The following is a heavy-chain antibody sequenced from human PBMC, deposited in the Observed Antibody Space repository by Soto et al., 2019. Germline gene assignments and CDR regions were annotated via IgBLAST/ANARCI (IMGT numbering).Heavy chain of an antibody. Sequence: GGSLRLSCAASGFTFSSYWMGWVRQAPGKGLEWVANIKQDGSEKYYVDSVKGRFTISRDNAKNSLYLQMNSLRAEDTAVYYCASGPSSSSGDYWGQGTLVTVSS. D-gene: IGHD6-13*01. CDR2: IKQDGSEK. CDR1: GFTFSSYW. CDR3: ASGPSSSSGDY. V-gene: IGHV3-7*05. J-gene: IGHJ4*02.